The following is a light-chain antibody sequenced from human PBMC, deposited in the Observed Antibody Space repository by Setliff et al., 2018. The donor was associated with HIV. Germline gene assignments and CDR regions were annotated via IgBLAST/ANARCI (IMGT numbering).Light chain of an antibody. Sequence: QSALAQPRPVSGPPGQSVTIACTGTSSDSGDYNFVSWYQLHPGKAPNLIIYDVTKRPSGVPDRFSGSKTANAASLTISGLQAEDEADYYCCSSAGTYTSFFVFGTGTKVTVL. V-gene: IGLV2-11*01. CDR2: DVT. CDR3: CSSAGTYTSFFV. J-gene: IGLJ1*01. CDR1: SSDSGDYNF.